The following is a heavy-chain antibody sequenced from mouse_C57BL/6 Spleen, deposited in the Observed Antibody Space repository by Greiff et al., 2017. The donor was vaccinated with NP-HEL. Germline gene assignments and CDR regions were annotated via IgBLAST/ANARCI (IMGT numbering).Heavy chain of an antibody. Sequence: EVQLVESGGGLVQPGGSLSLSCAASGFTFTDYYMSWVRQPPGKALEWLGFIRNKANGYTTEYSASVKGRFTISRDNSQSILYLQMNALRAEDSATYYCARYGAYYSNFYFDYWGQGTTLTVSS. D-gene: IGHD2-5*01. J-gene: IGHJ2*01. CDR1: GFTFTDYY. V-gene: IGHV7-3*01. CDR2: IRNKANGYTT. CDR3: ARYGAYYSNFYFDY.